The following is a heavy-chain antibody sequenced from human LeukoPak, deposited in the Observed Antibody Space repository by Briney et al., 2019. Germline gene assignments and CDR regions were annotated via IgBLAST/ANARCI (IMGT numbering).Heavy chain of an antibody. CDR1: GGSFSGYY. Sequence: TSETLSLTCAVYGGSFSGYYWSWIRQPPGKGLEWIGEINHSGSTNYNPSLKSRVTISVDTSKNQFSLKLSSVTAAGTAVYYCARGGDSTIPMLWGQGTMVTVSS. D-gene: IGHD2/OR15-2a*01. CDR2: INHSGST. J-gene: IGHJ3*01. CDR3: ARGGDSTIPML. V-gene: IGHV4-34*01.